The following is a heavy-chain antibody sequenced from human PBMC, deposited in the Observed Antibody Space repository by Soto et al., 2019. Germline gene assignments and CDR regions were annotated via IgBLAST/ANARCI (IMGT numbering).Heavy chain of an antibody. D-gene: IGHD4-17*01. CDR3: ARHMTTVTPSPGYMDV. J-gene: IGHJ6*03. V-gene: IGHV4-59*08. CDR1: GGSISSYY. CDR2: IYYSGST. Sequence: PSETLSLTCTVSGGSISSYYWSWIRQPPGKGLEWIGYIYYSGSTNYNPSLKSRVTISVDTSKNQFSLKLSSVTAADTAVYYCARHMTTVTPSPGYMDVRGKGTTVTVSS.